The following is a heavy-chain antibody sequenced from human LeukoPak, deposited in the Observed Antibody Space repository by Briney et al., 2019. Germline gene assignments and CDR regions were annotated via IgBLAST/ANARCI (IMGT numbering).Heavy chain of an antibody. V-gene: IGHV1-18*01. D-gene: IGHD3-22*01. J-gene: IGHJ3*02. Sequence: ASVKVSCKASGYTFTSYGISWVRQAPGQGLEWMGWISAYNGNTNYAQKLQGRVTMTTDTSTSTAYMELRSLRSDDTAVYYCARDLGASSGYYHNDAYDIWGQGTMVTVSS. CDR1: GYTFTSYG. CDR2: ISAYNGNT. CDR3: ARDLGASSGYYHNDAYDI.